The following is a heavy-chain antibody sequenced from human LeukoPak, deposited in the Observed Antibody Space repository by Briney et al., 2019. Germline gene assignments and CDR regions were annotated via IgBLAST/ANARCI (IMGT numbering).Heavy chain of an antibody. CDR3: ARIAVAGSNFWYFDL. J-gene: IGHJ2*01. Sequence: ASVKVSCKASGYTFTDYYMHWVRQAPGQGLEWMGWINPNSGDTHYAQQFQGRVTTTRDTSISTAYMELSRLRSDDTAVYYCARIAVAGSNFWYFDLWGRDTLVTVSS. CDR2: INPNSGDT. V-gene: IGHV1-2*02. CDR1: GYTFTDYY. D-gene: IGHD6-19*01.